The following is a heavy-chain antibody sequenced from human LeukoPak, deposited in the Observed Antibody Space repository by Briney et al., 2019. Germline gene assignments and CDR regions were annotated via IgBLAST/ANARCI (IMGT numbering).Heavy chain of an antibody. CDR3: ARVYYSNSYDYWYFDL. V-gene: IGHV4-59*01. CDR2: IYYSGST. Sequence: SETLSLTCTVSGGSIGSYYWSWIRQPPGKGLEWIAYIYYSGSTNYNPSLKSRVTISVDTSKNQFSLKVTSVTAADTAVYYCARVYYSNSYDYWYFDLWGRGTLVTVSS. CDR1: GGSIGSYY. J-gene: IGHJ2*01. D-gene: IGHD6-13*01.